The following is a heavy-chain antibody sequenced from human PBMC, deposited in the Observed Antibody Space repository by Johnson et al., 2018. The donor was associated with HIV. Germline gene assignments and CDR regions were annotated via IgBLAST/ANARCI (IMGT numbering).Heavy chain of an antibody. V-gene: IGHV3-23*04. CDR1: GFTFSSYA. Sequence: VQLVESGGGLVQPGGSLRLSCAAPGFTFSSYAMSWVRQAPGMGLEWVSAISGSGGSPYYADSVKGRFTISRDNSKNTLYLQMNSLRAEDTAVYYCATFGGGSFHAFDIWGQGTMVTVSS. D-gene: IGHD1-26*01. CDR3: ATFGGGSFHAFDI. J-gene: IGHJ3*02. CDR2: ISGSGGSP.